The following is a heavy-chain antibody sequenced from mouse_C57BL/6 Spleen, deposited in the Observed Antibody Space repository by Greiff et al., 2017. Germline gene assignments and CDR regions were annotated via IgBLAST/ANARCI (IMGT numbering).Heavy chain of an antibody. CDR2: INYDGSST. J-gene: IGHJ2*01. CDR3: ARVKLGLDY. D-gene: IGHD4-1*01. V-gene: IGHV5-16*01. Sequence: EVKLMESEGGLVQPGSSMKLSCTASGFTFSDYYMAWVRQVPEKGLEWVANINYDGSSTYYLDPLKSRFIISRDNAKNILYLQMSNLKSEDTATYYCARVKLGLDYWGQGTTLTVAS. CDR1: GFTFSDYY.